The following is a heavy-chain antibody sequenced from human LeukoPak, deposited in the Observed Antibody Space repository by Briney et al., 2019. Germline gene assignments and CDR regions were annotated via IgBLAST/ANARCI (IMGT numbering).Heavy chain of an antibody. D-gene: IGHD1-26*01. J-gene: IGHJ3*02. Sequence: SETLSLTCAVYGGSFSGYYWSWIRQPPGKWLEWIGEINHSGSTNYNPSLTSRVTISVDTSKNQFSLTLSSVTAADTAVYYCARVRGSYYGVRAFDIWGQGTMVTVSS. CDR2: INHSGST. CDR1: GGSFSGYY. CDR3: ARVRGSYYGVRAFDI. V-gene: IGHV4-34*01.